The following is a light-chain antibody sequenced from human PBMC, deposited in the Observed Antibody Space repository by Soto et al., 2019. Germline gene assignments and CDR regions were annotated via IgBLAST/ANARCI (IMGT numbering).Light chain of an antibody. CDR2: AAS. Sequence: QLNQSPSSLSANVGDRVTVTCRASQDIRNFLAWYQQKPGKAPKLLIYAASTLQSGVPSRFSGSGSGTDFTLTISSLEPEDFAVYYCQQPSNWPPGFGGGTKV. CDR1: QDIRNF. V-gene: IGKV1-9*01. CDR3: QQPSNWPPG. J-gene: IGKJ4*01.